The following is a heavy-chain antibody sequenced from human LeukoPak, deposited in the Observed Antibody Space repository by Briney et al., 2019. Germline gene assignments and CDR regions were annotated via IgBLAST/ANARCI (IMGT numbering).Heavy chain of an antibody. J-gene: IGHJ4*02. Sequence: GESLKISCKGSGYSFTSYWIGWVRQMPGKGLEWMGIIYPGDSDTRYSPSFQGQVTISADKSISTAYLQWSSLKASDTAMYYCARQYYAYYDSSGYCIDYWGQGTLVTVSS. CDR1: GYSFTSYW. CDR3: ARQYYAYYDSSGYCIDY. CDR2: IYPGDSDT. D-gene: IGHD3-22*01. V-gene: IGHV5-51*01.